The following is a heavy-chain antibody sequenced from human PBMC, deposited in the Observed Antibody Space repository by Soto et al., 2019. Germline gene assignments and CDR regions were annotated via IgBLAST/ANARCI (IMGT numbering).Heavy chain of an antibody. J-gene: IGHJ5*02. Sequence: ASVKVSCKASGYTFTDYYIHWVRQAPGQGLEWMGWINPNNGDTVYTQKLQGRVTMTRDTSLTTVYMEMRSLRSDDTALYFCATIPYATAWLAWGQGTLVTVSS. CDR1: GYTFTDYY. CDR2: INPNNGDT. V-gene: IGHV1-2*02. CDR3: ATIPYATAWLA. D-gene: IGHD2-2*01.